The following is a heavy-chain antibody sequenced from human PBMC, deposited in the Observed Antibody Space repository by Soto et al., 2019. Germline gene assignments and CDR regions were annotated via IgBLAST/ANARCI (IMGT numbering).Heavy chain of an antibody. V-gene: IGHV4-34*01. J-gene: IGHJ6*02. CDR1: GGSFSGYY. D-gene: IGHD2-15*01. CDR3: ARLWVPGYCSGGSCPENYYYGMDV. CDR2: INHSGST. Sequence: SETLSLTCAVYGGSFSGYYWSWIRQPPGKGLEWIGEINHSGSTNYNPSLKSRVTISVDTSKNQFSLKLSSVTAADTAVYYCARLWVPGYCSGGSCPENYYYGMDVWGQGTTVTVSS.